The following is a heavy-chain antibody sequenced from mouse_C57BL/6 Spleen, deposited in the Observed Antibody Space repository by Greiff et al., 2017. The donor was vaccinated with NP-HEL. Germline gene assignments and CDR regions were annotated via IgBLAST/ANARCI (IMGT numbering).Heavy chain of an antibody. Sequence: VQLQQSGAELVKPGASVKMSCKASGYTFTSYWITWVKQRPGQGLEWIGDIYPGSGSTNYNEKFKSKATLTVDTSSSTAYMQLSSLTSEGSAVYYCARSTVDYAMDYWGQGTSVTVSS. CDR2: IYPGSGST. CDR1: GYTFTSYW. J-gene: IGHJ4*01. V-gene: IGHV1-55*01. CDR3: ARSTVDYAMDY. D-gene: IGHD1-1*01.